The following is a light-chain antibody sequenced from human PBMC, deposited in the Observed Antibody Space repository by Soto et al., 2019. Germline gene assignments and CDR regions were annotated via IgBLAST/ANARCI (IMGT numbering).Light chain of an antibody. CDR1: QSISTW. V-gene: IGKV1-5*03. Sequence: DIQMTQSPSTLSASVGDRVTITCRASQSISTWLAWYQQKPGKAPKLLIFKAYDLESGVPSRFSGSGSGTEFTLTISSLQSDDFATYYCQHYNTYPYTFGQGTKLEIK. CDR3: QHYNTYPYT. CDR2: KAY. J-gene: IGKJ2*01.